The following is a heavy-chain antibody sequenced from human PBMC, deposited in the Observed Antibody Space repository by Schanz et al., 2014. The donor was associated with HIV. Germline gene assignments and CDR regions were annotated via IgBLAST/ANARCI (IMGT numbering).Heavy chain of an antibody. CDR2: ISESGGRT. D-gene: IGHD5-18*01. CDR3: AKASGNSYGTGYFDY. CDR1: GFTFGDHP. V-gene: IGHV3-23*04. Sequence: EVQLVESGGGLVKPGRSLRLSCTASGFTFGDHPMSWFRQAPGKGLEWVSSISESGGRTYYADSVNGRFTISRDNSKNTLYLHMNSLGAEDTALYYCAKASGNSYGTGYFDYWGQGTLVTVSS. J-gene: IGHJ4*02.